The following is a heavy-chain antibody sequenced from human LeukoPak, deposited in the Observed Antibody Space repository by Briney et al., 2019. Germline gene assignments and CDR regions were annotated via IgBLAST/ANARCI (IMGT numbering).Heavy chain of an antibody. CDR1: EYTFTSYY. CDR3: ARDPRSGVIHFDY. D-gene: IGHD7-27*01. V-gene: IGHV1-46*01. J-gene: IGHJ4*02. CDR2: INPSGGST. Sequence: ASVKVSCNASEYTFTSYYMHWVRQAPGQGLEWMGIINPSGGSTSYAQKFQGRVTMTRDMSTSTVYMELSSLRSEDTAVYYCARDPRSGVIHFDYWGQGTLVTVSS.